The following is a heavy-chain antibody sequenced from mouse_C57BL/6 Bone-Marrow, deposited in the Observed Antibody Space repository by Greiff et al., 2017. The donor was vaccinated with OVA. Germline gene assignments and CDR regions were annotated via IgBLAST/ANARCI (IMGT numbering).Heavy chain of an antibody. CDR1: GYTFTSYW. Sequence: QVQLQQPGAELVKPGASVKMSCKASGYTFTSYWITWVKQRPGQGLEWIGDIYPGSGSTNYNEKFKSKATLTVDASSSTAYMQLSSLTSEDYAVDYCARADYGSSYWYFDVWGTGTTVTVSS. V-gene: IGHV1-55*01. CDR3: ARADYGSSYWYFDV. D-gene: IGHD1-1*01. CDR2: IYPGSGST. J-gene: IGHJ1*03.